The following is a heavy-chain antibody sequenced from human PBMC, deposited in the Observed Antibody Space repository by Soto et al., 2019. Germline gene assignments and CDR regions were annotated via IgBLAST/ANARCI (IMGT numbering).Heavy chain of an antibody. CDR3: TSCRGYCTGLVAYDI. D-gene: IGHD2-8*02. J-gene: IGHJ3*02. Sequence: GGSLRLSCAASGCTFANAFMNWVRQAPGKGLEWIGRIRTKTYGEAVDYAAPVKGRFTISRDDSKDTLYLQMNSLKTEDTAVYYCTSCRGYCTGLVAYDIWGQGTMVTVSS. CDR1: GCTFANAF. V-gene: IGHV3-15*01. CDR2: IRTKTYGEAV.